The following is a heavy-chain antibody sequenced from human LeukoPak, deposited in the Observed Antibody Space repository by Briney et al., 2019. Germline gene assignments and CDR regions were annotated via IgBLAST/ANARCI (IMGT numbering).Heavy chain of an antibody. CDR1: GFTFSSYS. D-gene: IGHD6-13*01. CDR3: ARGQGPRMGSSWYYFDY. V-gene: IGHV3-48*01. Sequence: GGSLRLSCAASGFTFSSYSMNWVRQAPGKGLEWVSYISSSTTTIYYADSVKGRFTISRDNAKNSLYLQMNSLRAEDTAVYYCARGQGPRMGSSWYYFDYWGQVTLVTVSS. CDR2: ISSSTTTI. J-gene: IGHJ4*02.